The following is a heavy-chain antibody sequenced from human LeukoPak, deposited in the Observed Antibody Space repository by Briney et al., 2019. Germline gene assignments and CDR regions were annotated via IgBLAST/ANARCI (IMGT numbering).Heavy chain of an antibody. CDR2: ISSSSSYI. V-gene: IGHV3-21*01. J-gene: IGHJ4*02. D-gene: IGHD3-3*01. CDR3: ARPRFLEWFHDY. Sequence: GSLRLSCAASGFTFSSYSMNWVRQAPGKGLEWVSSISSSSSYIYYADSVKGRFTISRDNAKNSLYLQMNSLRAEDTAVYYCARPRFLEWFHDYWGQGTLVTVSS. CDR1: GFTFSSYS.